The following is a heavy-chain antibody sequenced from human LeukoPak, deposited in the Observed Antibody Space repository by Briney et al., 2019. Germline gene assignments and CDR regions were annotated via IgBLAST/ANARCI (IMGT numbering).Heavy chain of an antibody. D-gene: IGHD3-10*01. J-gene: IGHJ5*02. CDR1: GGSISSSNW. V-gene: IGHV4-4*02. CDR3: ARGGYYGSGNDFRFDP. CDR2: IYYSGST. Sequence: PSGTLSLTCAVSGGSISSSNWWSWVRQPPGKGLEWIGSIYYSGSTYYNPSLKSRVTISVDTSKNQFSLKLSSVTAADTAVYYCARGGYYGSGNDFRFDPWGQGTLVTVSS.